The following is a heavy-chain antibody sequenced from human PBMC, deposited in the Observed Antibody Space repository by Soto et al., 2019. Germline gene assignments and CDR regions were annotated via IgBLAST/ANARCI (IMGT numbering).Heavy chain of an antibody. CDR2: ISHSGST. V-gene: IGHV4-34*01. CDR3: ARAPIAAAGERALEY. CDR1: GGSFSGYY. D-gene: IGHD6-13*01. Sequence: SETLSLTCAVYGGSFSGYYWSWVRQPPGKGLEWIGEISHSGSTNYNPSLKSRVTISVDTSKNQFSLKLSSVTAADTAVYYCARAPIAAAGERALEYWGQGTLVTVSS. J-gene: IGHJ4*02.